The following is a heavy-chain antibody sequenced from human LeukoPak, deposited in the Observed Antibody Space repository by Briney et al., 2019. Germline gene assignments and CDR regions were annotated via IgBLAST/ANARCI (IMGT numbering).Heavy chain of an antibody. CDR3: AKKLVPYYYDSSGYS. J-gene: IGHJ5*02. CDR2: ISGSGGST. D-gene: IGHD3-22*01. CDR1: GFTLSSYA. V-gene: IGHV3-23*01. Sequence: PGGSLRLSCAASGFTLSSYAMSWVRQAPGKGLEWVSAISGSGGSTYYADSVKGRFTISRDNSKNTLYLQMNSLRAEDTAVYYCAKKLVPYYYDSSGYSWGQGTLVTVSS.